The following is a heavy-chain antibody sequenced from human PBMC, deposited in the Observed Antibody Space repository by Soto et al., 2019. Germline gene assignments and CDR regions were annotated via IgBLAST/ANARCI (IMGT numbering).Heavy chain of an antibody. Sequence: QVQLVESGGGVVQPGRSLRLSCAASGFTFSSYAMHWVRQAPGKGLEWVAVISYDGSNKYYADSVKGRFTISRDNSKNTLDLQMNSLRAEDTAVYYCASVGGGSYTPLDYWGQGTLVTVSS. D-gene: IGHD1-26*01. J-gene: IGHJ4*02. CDR1: GFTFSSYA. V-gene: IGHV3-30-3*01. CDR2: ISYDGSNK. CDR3: ASVGGGSYTPLDY.